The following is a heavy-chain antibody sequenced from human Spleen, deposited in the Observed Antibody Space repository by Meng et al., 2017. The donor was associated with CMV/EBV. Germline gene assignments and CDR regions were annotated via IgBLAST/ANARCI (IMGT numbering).Heavy chain of an antibody. V-gene: IGHV3-30*02. CDR3: EGGFGVEPG. D-gene: IGHD3-3*01. J-gene: IGHJ4*02. CDR2: IRYDGSNK. CDR1: GFSFRSYG. Sequence: LSLTCAASGFSFRSYGMHWVRQAPGKGLEWVAFIRYDGSNKYYADSVKGRFTISRDNSKNTLYLQMNSLRAEDTAVYYCEGGFGVEPGWGQGTLVTVSS.